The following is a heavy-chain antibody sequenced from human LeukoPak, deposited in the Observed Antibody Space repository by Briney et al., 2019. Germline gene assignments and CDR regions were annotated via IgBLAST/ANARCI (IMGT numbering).Heavy chain of an antibody. CDR2: IYPGDSDT. D-gene: IGHD2-15*01. CDR1: GYSFTNYW. V-gene: IGHV5-51*01. Sequence: GESLKISCKGSGYSFTNYWINWVRQMPGKGLEWMGIIYPGDSDTRYSPSFQGQVTISADKSISTAYLQWSSLKASDTAMYYCARHGACSGGSCLFDYWGQGTLVTVSS. CDR3: ARHGACSGGSCLFDY. J-gene: IGHJ4*02.